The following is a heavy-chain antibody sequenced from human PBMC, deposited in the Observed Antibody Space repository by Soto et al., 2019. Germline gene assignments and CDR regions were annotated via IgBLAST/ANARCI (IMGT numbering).Heavy chain of an antibody. Sequence: EVQLLESGGGLIQPGGSLRLSCSASGFSFSSYAVMWVRQAPGKGLEWVSVISGRGGSSYFADSAKGRFTISRDNSKNMLYLEMNSLRAEDTAIYFCAKGSIEYSASVDYWGQGTLVIVSS. V-gene: IGHV3-23*01. CDR1: GFSFSSYA. CDR3: AKGSIEYSASVDY. D-gene: IGHD1-26*01. J-gene: IGHJ4*02. CDR2: ISGRGGSS.